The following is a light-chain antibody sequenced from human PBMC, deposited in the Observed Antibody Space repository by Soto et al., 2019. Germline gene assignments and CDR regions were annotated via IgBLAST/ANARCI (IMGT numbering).Light chain of an antibody. CDR3: RQYHGYRT. J-gene: IGKJ1*01. Sequence: DIQMTQSPSTLSASVGDRVTITCRASQSISKWLAWYQQKPGKAPKLLMYDVSSLESGVPSRFSGSGSGTEFTLTISSLQSDDFATYYCRQYHGYRTFGQGTKVDIK. CDR2: DVS. V-gene: IGKV1-5*01. CDR1: QSISKW.